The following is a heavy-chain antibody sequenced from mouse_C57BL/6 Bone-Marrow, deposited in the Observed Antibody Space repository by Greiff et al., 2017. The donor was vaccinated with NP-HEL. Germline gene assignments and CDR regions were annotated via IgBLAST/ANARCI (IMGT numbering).Heavy chain of an antibody. CDR3: TTGYDGYFAY. Sequence: EVKLQESGAELVRPGASVKLSCTASGFNIKDDYMHWVKQRPEQGLEWIGWIGPETGDTEYASKSPGKGPITADTSSHTTSLQLSSLTSEDTAVYYCTTGYDGYFAYWGQGTTLTVSS. D-gene: IGHD2-3*01. V-gene: IGHV14-4*01. CDR2: IGPETGDT. CDR1: GFNIKDDY. J-gene: IGHJ2*01.